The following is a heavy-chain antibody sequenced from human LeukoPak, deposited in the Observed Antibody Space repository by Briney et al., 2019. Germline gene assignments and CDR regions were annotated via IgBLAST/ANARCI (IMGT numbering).Heavy chain of an antibody. CDR2: INPNSGGT. CDR1: GYTFTGYY. V-gene: IGHV1-2*02. J-gene: IGHJ3*02. D-gene: IGHD3-10*01. Sequence: ASVKVSCKASGYTFTGYYMHWVRQAPGQGLEWMGWINPNSGGTNYAQKFQGRVTMTRDTSISTAYMELSRLTSDDTVIYYCAKDGTGGAFDIWGQGTMVTVSS. CDR3: AKDGTGGAFDI.